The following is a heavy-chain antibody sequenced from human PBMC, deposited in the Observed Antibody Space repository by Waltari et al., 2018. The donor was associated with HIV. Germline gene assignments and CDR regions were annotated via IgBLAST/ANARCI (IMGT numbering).Heavy chain of an antibody. CDR1: GGPISSSSSY. J-gene: IGHJ4*02. CDR3: ARTVYPVYSSSPYFDY. D-gene: IGHD6-6*01. CDR2: IYYSGST. Sequence: QLQLQESGPRLVKPSETLSLTCTVSGGPISSSSSYCGWIRQPPGKGLEWIGNIYYSGSTYYNPSLKSRVTISVDTSKNQFSLKLNSVTAADTAVYYCARTVYPVYSSSPYFDYWGQGTLVTVSS. V-gene: IGHV4-39*01.